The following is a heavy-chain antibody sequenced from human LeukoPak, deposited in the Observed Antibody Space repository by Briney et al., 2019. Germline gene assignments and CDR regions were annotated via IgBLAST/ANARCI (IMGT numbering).Heavy chain of an antibody. Sequence: PSETLSLTCSVSGGSISSLYWSWIRQPPGKGLEWIGYIYYTGSTNYNPSLKSRVTMFVDMSKTQFSLRLSSVTAADTAVYYCASGERGYSYGPLDYWGQGTLVTVSS. J-gene: IGHJ4*02. CDR2: IYYTGST. V-gene: IGHV4-59*08. CDR3: ASGERGYSYGPLDY. D-gene: IGHD5-18*01. CDR1: GGSISSLY.